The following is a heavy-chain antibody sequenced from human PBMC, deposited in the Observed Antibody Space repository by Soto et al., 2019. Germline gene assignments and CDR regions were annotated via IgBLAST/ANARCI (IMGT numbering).Heavy chain of an antibody. CDR2: ISSSSSYV. J-gene: IGHJ5*02. Sequence: EVQLVESGGGLVKPGGSLRLSCAASGFTFSSYSMNWVRQAPGKGLEWVSSISSSSSYVYYADSVKGRFTISRDNAKKSLYLQMNSLRAEDTAVYYCARELERRGGWFDPWGQGTLVNVSS. V-gene: IGHV3-21*01. CDR1: GFTFSSYS. CDR3: ARELERRGGWFDP. D-gene: IGHD1-1*01.